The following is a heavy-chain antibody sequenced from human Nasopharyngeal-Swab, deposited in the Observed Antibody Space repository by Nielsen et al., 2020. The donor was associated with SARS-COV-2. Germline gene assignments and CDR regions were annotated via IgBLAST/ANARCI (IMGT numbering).Heavy chain of an antibody. CDR2: ISYDGSNK. Sequence: GGSLRPSCPAFGFTFSSYAMHWVRQAPVKGLEWVAVISYDGSNKYYADSVKGRFTISRDNSKNTLYLQMNSLRAEDTAVYYCAKVVSTVAHDYYYGMDVWGQGTTVTVSS. D-gene: IGHD4-23*01. V-gene: IGHV3-30-3*01. CDR3: AKVVSTVAHDYYYGMDV. J-gene: IGHJ6*02. CDR1: GFTFSSYA.